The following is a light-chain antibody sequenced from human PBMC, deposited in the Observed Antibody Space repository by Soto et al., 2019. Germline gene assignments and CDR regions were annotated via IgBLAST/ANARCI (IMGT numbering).Light chain of an antibody. CDR3: QQYGTSPIT. CDR1: QSVGNW. CDR2: DVS. Sequence: DIQMTQSPSTLSASVGERVTITCRASQSVGNWLAWYQHKPGKAPKLLIYDVSSLESGLPSRFSGSGSGTEFILTISSLQPDDFATYYCQQYGTSPITFGQGTRLEIK. V-gene: IGKV1-5*01. J-gene: IGKJ5*01.